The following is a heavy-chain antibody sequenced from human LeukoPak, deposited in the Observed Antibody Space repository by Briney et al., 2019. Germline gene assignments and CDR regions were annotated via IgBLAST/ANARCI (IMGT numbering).Heavy chain of an antibody. J-gene: IGHJ2*01. CDR1: GFTFSSYW. V-gene: IGHV3-7*01. Sequence: GGSLRLSCEASGFTFSSYWMSWVRQAPGKGLEWVANIKQDGSEKNYVDSVKGRFTFSRDNAKKSLYLQMNSLRVEDTAVYYCARALIGYSSSWYNWYFDLWGRGTLVTVSS. CDR3: ARALIGYSSSWYNWYFDL. CDR2: IKQDGSEK. D-gene: IGHD6-13*01.